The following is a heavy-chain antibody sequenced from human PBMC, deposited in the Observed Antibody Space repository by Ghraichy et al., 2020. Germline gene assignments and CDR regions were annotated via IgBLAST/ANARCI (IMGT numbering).Heavy chain of an antibody. V-gene: IGHV4-59*01. Sequence: SETLSLTCTVSGGSIISYYWSWIRQPPGQGLEWIGYIYYTGSTDYNPSLKSRVTISVDTSKNQFSLRLSSVTAADTAVYYCARNDNVYYYMDLWGKGTTVTVSS. CDR1: GGSIISYY. CDR2: IYYTGST. J-gene: IGHJ6*03. CDR3: ARNDNVYYYMDL. D-gene: IGHD1-1*01.